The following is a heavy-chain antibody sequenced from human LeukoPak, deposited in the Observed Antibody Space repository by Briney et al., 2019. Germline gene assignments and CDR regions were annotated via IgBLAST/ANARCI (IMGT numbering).Heavy chain of an antibody. D-gene: IGHD3-22*01. CDR1: GYTFTSYY. Sequence: ASVKVSCKASGYTFTSYYMHWARQAPGQGLEWMGIINPSGGSTSYAQKFQGRVTMTRDTSTSTVYMELSSLRSEDTAVYFCARGINYYDSSGLSADFDYWGQGTLVTVSS. J-gene: IGHJ4*02. V-gene: IGHV1-46*01. CDR2: INPSGGST. CDR3: ARGINYYDSSGLSADFDY.